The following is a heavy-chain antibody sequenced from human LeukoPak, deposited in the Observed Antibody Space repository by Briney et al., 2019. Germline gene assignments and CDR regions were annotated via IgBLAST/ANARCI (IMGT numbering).Heavy chain of an antibody. Sequence: GGSLRLSCAASGFTFSGYSVNWVRQAPGKGLEWVSSISTSSRYIYYADSVKGRFTISRDNSRNTLSLQMHGLRADDTAVYYCARGQEQFSSPWQWGPRRKNFYYYGMDVWGQGTTVTVSS. J-gene: IGHJ6*02. CDR1: GFTFSGYS. CDR2: ISTSSRYI. D-gene: IGHD6-19*01. V-gene: IGHV3-21*01. CDR3: ARGQEQFSSPWQWGPRRKNFYYYGMDV.